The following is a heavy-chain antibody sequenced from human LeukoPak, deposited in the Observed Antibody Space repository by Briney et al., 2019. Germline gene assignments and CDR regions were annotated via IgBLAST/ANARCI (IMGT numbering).Heavy chain of an antibody. Sequence: PGGSLRLSCAASGFTFSIYTMNWVRQPPGKGLEWIGEIHHGGTTAFKPSLKSRVSMSVDTSKNHFSLKLSSVTAADTAVYYCLSAYGDYVYGDRWGQGTLVIVSS. CDR3: LSAYGDYVYGDR. J-gene: IGHJ5*02. V-gene: IGHV4-34*08. CDR1: GFTFSIYT. D-gene: IGHD4-17*01. CDR2: IHHGGTT.